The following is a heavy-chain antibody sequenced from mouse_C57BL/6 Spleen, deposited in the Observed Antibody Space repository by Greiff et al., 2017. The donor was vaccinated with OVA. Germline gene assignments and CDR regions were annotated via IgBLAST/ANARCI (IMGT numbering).Heavy chain of an antibody. V-gene: IGHV1-69*01. CDR3: ARGEDGKGYFDV. Sequence: QVHVQQPGAELVMPGASVKLSCKASGYTFTSYWMHWVKQRPGQGLEWIGEIDPSDSYTNYNQKFKGKSTLTVDKSSSTAYMQLSSLTSEDSAVYYCARGEDGKGYFDVWGTGTTVTVSS. D-gene: IGHD2-1*01. CDR1: GYTFTSYW. CDR2: IDPSDSYT. J-gene: IGHJ1*03.